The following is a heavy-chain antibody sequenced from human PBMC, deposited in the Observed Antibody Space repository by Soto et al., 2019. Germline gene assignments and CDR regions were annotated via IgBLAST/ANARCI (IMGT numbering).Heavy chain of an antibody. V-gene: IGHV4-39*07. CDR1: GGSISSSSSY. CDR2: IYYLGNT. Sequence: PSETLSLTCTVSGGSISSSSSYWGWIRQPPGKGLEWVGSIYYLGNTYYNPSLGGRVSISVDPSKNQFSLKLNSVTAADTAVYYCARSTVYAPVVVDYWGQGTLVTVSS. CDR3: ARSTVYAPVVVDY. D-gene: IGHD2-8*01. J-gene: IGHJ4*02.